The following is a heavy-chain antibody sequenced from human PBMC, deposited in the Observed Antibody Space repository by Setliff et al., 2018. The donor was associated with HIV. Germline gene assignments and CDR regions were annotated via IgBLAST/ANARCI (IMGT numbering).Heavy chain of an antibody. V-gene: IGHV4-31*01. J-gene: IGHJ4*02. D-gene: IGHD3-10*01. CDR3: ATDRGGRYLDY. CDR2: VDFGFRR. Sequence: TLSLTCTASGGSITSGGYNWIWIRQHPERGLEWIGYVDFGFRRYYNPSLKSQVVISVYTPKNQFSLTLNSVTAADTAVYYCATDRGGRYLDYWGQGAPVTVSS. CDR1: GGSITSGGYN.